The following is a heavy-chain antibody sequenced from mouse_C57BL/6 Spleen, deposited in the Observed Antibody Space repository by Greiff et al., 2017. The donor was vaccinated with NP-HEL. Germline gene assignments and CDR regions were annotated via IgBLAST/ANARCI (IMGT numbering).Heavy chain of an antibody. CDR2: ISSGGSYT. CDR3: ARRYYGSKQYYFDY. J-gene: IGHJ2*01. Sequence: EVHLVESGGDLVKPGGSLKLSCAASGFTFSSYGMSWVRQTPDKRLEWVATISSGGSYTYYPDSVKGRFTISRDNAKNTLYLQMSSLKSEDTAMYYCARRYYGSKQYYFDYWGQGTTLTVSS. D-gene: IGHD1-1*01. CDR1: GFTFSSYG. V-gene: IGHV5-6*01.